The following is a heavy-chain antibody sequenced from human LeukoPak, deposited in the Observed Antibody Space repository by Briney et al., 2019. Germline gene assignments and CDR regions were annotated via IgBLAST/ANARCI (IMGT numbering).Heavy chain of an antibody. Sequence: PGGSLRLSCAASGFTFSSYGMHWVRQVPGKGLEWVAVIWYDGSNKYYADSVKGRFTISRDNSKNTLYLQMNSLRAEDTAVYYCARDGGPRQYYYDSSGYYYFDYWGQGTLVTVSS. V-gene: IGHV3-33*01. D-gene: IGHD3-22*01. CDR2: IWYDGSNK. CDR1: GFTFSSYG. CDR3: ARDGGPRQYYYDSSGYYYFDY. J-gene: IGHJ4*02.